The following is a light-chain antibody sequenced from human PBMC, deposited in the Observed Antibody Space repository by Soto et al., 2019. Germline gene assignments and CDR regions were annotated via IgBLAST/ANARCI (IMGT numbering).Light chain of an antibody. J-gene: IGLJ3*02. CDR3: CSYTARFTLL. V-gene: IGLV2-11*01. CDR2: DVS. CDR1: SSDVGGYNH. Sequence: QSALTQPRSVSGSPGQSVTISCTGTSSDVGGYNHVSCYQHHPGKAPKLMIYDVSQRPSGVPDRFSGSKSGTTASLTISGLQAEDEADYYCCSYTARFTLLFGGGSKVTVL.